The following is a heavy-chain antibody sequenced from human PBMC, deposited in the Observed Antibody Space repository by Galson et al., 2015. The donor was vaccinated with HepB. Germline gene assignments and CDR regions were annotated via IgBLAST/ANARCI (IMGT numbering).Heavy chain of an antibody. J-gene: IGHJ4*02. Sequence: SLRLSCAASGFSVGNNYVSWVRQASGKGLECVSVISGGGTTYYADSVKGRFTIARDTYENKVFLQMNSLRTEDTAVYHCVRDLHSSGWYGLSDWGQGTLVTVAS. CDR3: VRDLHSSGWYGLSD. D-gene: IGHD6-19*01. CDR2: ISGGGTT. V-gene: IGHV3-66*02. CDR1: GFSVGNNY.